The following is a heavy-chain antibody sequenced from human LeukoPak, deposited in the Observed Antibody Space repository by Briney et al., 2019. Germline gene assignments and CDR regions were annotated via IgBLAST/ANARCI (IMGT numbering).Heavy chain of an antibody. V-gene: IGHV3-23*01. D-gene: IGHD3-10*01. J-gene: IGHJ4*02. CDR1: GFTFSTYA. CDR3: AKRHSGGPYYFDY. CDR2: ISVSGDNT. Sequence: GGSLRLSCAVSGFTFSTYAMSWVRQAPGKGLQWVSTISVSGDNTYYADSVKGRFTISRDNSKNTLYLQMNSLRADDTAIYYCAKRHSGGPYYFDYWGQGTLVTVSS.